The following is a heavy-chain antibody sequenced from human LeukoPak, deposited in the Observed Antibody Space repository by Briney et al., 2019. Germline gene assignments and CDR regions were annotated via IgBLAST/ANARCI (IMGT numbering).Heavy chain of an antibody. CDR2: INHSGST. CDR3: ARVGGTYAFDI. CDR1: GGSFSGYY. D-gene: IGHD2-15*01. Sequence: SETLSLTCAVYGGSFSGYYWSWIRQPPGTGLEWIGEINHSGSTNYNPSLKSRVTISVDTSKNQFSLKLSSVTAADTAVYYCARVGGTYAFDIWGQGTMGTVSS. J-gene: IGHJ3*02. V-gene: IGHV4-34*01.